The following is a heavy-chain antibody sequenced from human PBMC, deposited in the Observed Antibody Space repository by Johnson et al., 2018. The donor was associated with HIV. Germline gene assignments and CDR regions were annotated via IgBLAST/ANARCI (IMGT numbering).Heavy chain of an antibody. CDR2: IKSKTDGGTT. D-gene: IGHD3-22*01. Sequence: EVQLVESGGGLVQPGGSLRLSCAASGFTFSSYAMSWVRQAPGKGLEWVGRIKSKTDGGTTDYAAPVKGRFTISRDDSKNTLYLQMNSLRVEDTAVYYCARVGYYVDAFDIWGQGTVVTVSS. CDR3: ARVGYYVDAFDI. V-gene: IGHV3-15*01. CDR1: GFTFSSYA. J-gene: IGHJ3*02.